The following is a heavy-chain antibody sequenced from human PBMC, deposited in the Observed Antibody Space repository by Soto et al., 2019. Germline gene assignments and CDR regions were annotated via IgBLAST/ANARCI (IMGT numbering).Heavy chain of an antibody. CDR1: GYTFTSYG. D-gene: IGHD3-10*01. Sequence: ASVKVSCKASGYTFTSYGISWVRQAPGQGLEWMGWISAYNGNTNYAQKLQGRVTMTTDTSTSTAYMELRSLRSDDTAVYYCARDSRSGSYFSPFGYWGQGTLVTVSS. CDR3: ARDSRSGSYFSPFGY. CDR2: ISAYNGNT. V-gene: IGHV1-18*01. J-gene: IGHJ4*02.